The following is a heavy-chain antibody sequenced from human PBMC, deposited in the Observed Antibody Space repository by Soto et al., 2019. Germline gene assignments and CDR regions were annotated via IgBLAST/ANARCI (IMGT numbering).Heavy chain of an antibody. D-gene: IGHD3-16*02. Sequence: PGESLKISCKGSGYSFTSYWIGWVRQMPGKGLEWMGIIYPGDSDTRYSPSFQGQVTISADKSISTAYLQWSSLKASDTAMYYCAVLNLGELSFFGPSPYFDYWGQGTLVNVSS. J-gene: IGHJ4*02. CDR1: GYSFTSYW. V-gene: IGHV5-51*01. CDR2: IYPGDSDT. CDR3: AVLNLGELSFFGPSPYFDY.